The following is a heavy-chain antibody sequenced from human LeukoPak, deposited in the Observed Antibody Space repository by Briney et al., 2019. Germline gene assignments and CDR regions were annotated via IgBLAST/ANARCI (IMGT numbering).Heavy chain of an antibody. CDR1: GASFDAYF. D-gene: IGHD3-3*01. V-gene: IGHV4-34*01. J-gene: IGHJ5*02. CDR2: VYHTGTT. CDR3: ARHVVWSGYLGEFDP. Sequence: RPSETLSLTCAVSGASFDAYFWTWIRQSPGRGLEWIGEVYHTGTTNYNPSLKSRATISVDTSKKQFSLNLNSVTAADTAVFYCARHVVWSGYLGEFDPWGQGTLVTVSS.